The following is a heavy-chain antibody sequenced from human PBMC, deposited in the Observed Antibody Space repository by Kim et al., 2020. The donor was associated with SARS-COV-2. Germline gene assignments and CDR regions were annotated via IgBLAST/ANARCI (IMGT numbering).Heavy chain of an antibody. Sequence: GENTQYAPSVKDRFIISRDDSKSIAYLQMNRLTTEDTAVYYCVRGRSMIFVWGQGNLVTVSS. D-gene: IGHD3-9*01. J-gene: IGHJ4*02. CDR3: VRGRSMIFV. CDR2: GENT. V-gene: IGHV3-49*02.